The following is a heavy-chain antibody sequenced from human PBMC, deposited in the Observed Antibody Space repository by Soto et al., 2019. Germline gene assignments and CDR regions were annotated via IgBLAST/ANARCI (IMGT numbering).Heavy chain of an antibody. Sequence: QVQLVQSGAEVKKPGSSVKVSCKASGSTFSSYAISWVRQAPGQGLAWMGGIIPIFGTANYAQKFQGRVTITADESTSTAYMELSSLRSEDTAVYFCARHVPTAGYYYGMDVWGQGTTVTVSS. D-gene: IGHD2-2*01. J-gene: IGHJ6*02. CDR1: GSTFSSYA. CDR3: ARHVPTAGYYYGMDV. V-gene: IGHV1-69*12. CDR2: IIPIFGTA.